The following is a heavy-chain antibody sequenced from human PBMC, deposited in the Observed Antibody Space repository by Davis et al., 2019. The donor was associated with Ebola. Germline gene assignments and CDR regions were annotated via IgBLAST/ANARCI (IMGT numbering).Heavy chain of an antibody. CDR2: SSTSDEHI. CDR1: GFTFSIYS. V-gene: IGHV3-48*02. CDR3: ARRILISSRGAMDV. J-gene: IGHJ6*02. D-gene: IGHD2-15*01. Sequence: PGGPLRLSCVTSGFTFSIYSLNWVRQAPGKGPEWVAHSSTSDEHISYAESVKGRFTVSRDNAQNSLHLQMNSLRDEDTGVYYCARRILISSRGAMDVWGQGTTVTVSS.